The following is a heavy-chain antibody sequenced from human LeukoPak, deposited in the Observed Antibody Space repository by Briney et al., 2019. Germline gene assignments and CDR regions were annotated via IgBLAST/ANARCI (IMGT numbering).Heavy chain of an antibody. CDR1: GFIFSTYW. CDR2: INSDGSST. D-gene: IGHD2-8*01. V-gene: IGHV3-74*01. Sequence: GGSLRLSCAASGFIFSTYWMHWVRHAPGEGLVWVSRINSDGSSTSYADSVKGRFIISRDNAKNTLYLQMNSLRADDTAVYYCARARLMNWFDPWGLGTLVIVSS. CDR3: ARARLMNWFDP. J-gene: IGHJ5*02.